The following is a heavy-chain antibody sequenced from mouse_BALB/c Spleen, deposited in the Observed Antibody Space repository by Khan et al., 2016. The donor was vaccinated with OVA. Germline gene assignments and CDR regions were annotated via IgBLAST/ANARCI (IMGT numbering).Heavy chain of an antibody. CDR2: INPSNGGT. Sequence: QVQLQQSGAELVKPGASVKLSCKASGYAFTNYQMYWVKQRPGQGLEWIGEINPSNGGTNFNEKFRSKATLTVDKSSSTAYMKRSSLTSDGSALYYCTRGGYGGFAYWGQGTLVTVSA. CDR3: TRGGYGGFAY. D-gene: IGHD3-1*01. J-gene: IGHJ3*01. V-gene: IGHV1S81*02. CDR1: GYAFTNYQ.